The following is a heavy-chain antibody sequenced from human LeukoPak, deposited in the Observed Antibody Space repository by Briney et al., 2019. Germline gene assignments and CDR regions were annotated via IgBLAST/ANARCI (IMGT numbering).Heavy chain of an antibody. CDR2: IYHSGST. V-gene: IGHV4-30-2*01. CDR3: ARESVPNDYDSWSGSPGYNWFDP. D-gene: IGHD3-3*01. CDR1: GGSISSGGYY. J-gene: IGHJ5*02. Sequence: PSQTLSLTCTVSGGSISSGGYYWSWIRQPPGKGLEWIGYIYHSGSTYYNPSLKSRVTISVDRSKNQFSLKLSSVTAADTAVYYCARESVPNDYDSWSGSPGYNWFDPWGQGTLVTVSS.